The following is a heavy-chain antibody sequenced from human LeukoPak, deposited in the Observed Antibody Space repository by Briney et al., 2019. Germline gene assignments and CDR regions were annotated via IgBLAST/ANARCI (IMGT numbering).Heavy chain of an antibody. J-gene: IGHJ6*02. CDR3: ARDPLIAAAGGYGMDV. V-gene: IGHV3-74*01. CDR1: GFTFSSYW. Sequence: PGGSLRLSCAASGFTFSSYWMHWVRQAPGKGLVWASRINSDGSSTSYADSVKGRFTISRDNAKNTLYLQMNSLRAEDTAVYYCARDPLIAAAGGYGMDVWGQGTTVTVSS. CDR2: INSDGSST. D-gene: IGHD6-13*01.